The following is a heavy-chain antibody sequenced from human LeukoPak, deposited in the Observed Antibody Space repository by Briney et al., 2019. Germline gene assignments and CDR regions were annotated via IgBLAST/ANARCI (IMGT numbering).Heavy chain of an antibody. CDR2: IKQDGSEK. J-gene: IGHJ4*02. CDR1: GFTFSSYW. Sequence: PGGSLRLSCAASGFTFSSYWMSWVRQAPGKGLEWVANIKQDGSEKYYVDSVKGRFTISRDNAKNSLYLQMNSLRAEDTAVYYCARAPHYDYVWGSYSFFDYWGQGTLVTVSS. D-gene: IGHD3-16*01. CDR3: ARAPHYDYVWGSYSFFDY. V-gene: IGHV3-7*01.